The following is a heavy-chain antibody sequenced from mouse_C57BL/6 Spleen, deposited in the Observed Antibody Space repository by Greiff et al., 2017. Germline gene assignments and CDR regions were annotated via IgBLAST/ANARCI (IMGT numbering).Heavy chain of an antibody. CDR3: ARGYDYDGRYFDY. J-gene: IGHJ2*01. CDR1: GYTFTSYW. CDR2: IHPNSGST. V-gene: IGHV1-64*01. D-gene: IGHD2-4*01. Sequence: QVQLQQPGAELVKPGASVKLSCKASGYTFTSYWMHWVKQRPGQGLEWIGMIHPNSGSTNYNEKFKSKATLTVDKSSSTAYMQLSSLTSEDSAVYYCARGYDYDGRYFDYWGQGTTLTVSS.